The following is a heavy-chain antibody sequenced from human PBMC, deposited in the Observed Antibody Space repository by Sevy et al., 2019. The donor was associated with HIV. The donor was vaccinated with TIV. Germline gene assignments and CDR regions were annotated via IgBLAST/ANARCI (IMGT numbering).Heavy chain of an antibody. CDR1: GFTVSSNY. J-gene: IGHJ6*02. Sequence: GESLKISCAASGFTVSSNYMSWVRQAPGKGLEWVAVIYSGGSTYYADSVKGRFTISRDNSKNTLYIQMNSLRAEDTALYYCARVLLRGWFAKDYYYGMDVWGQGTTVTVSS. D-gene: IGHD6-19*01. V-gene: IGHV3-53*01. CDR2: IYSGGST. CDR3: ARVLLRGWFAKDYYYGMDV.